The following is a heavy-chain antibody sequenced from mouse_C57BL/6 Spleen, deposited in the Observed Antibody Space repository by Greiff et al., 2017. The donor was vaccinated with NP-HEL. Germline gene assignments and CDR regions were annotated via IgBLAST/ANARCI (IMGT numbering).Heavy chain of an antibody. CDR3: ARALLPNFSFDY. CDR2: ISYDGSN. CDR1: GYSITSGYY. Sequence: EVKLMESGPGLVKPSQSLSLTCSVTGYSITSGYYWNWIRQFPGNKLEWMGYISYDGSNNYNPSLKNRISITRDTSKNQFFLKLNSVTTEDTATYYCARALLPNFSFDYWGQCTTLTVSS. V-gene: IGHV3-6*01. J-gene: IGHJ2*01. D-gene: IGHD2-10*01.